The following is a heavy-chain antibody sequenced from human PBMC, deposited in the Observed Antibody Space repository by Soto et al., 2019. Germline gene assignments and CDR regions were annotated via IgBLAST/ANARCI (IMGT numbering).Heavy chain of an antibody. J-gene: IGHJ4*02. CDR3: ARQGVAVTGLYYFDY. V-gene: IGHV4-59*08. CDR1: GGSINNYY. CDR2: IYYSGNT. D-gene: IGHD2-21*02. Sequence: SETLSLTCTVSGGSINNYYWSWLRQPPGKGLEWIGYIYYSGNTYYNPSLKSRITISVDTSKNEFSLKLRSVTAADTAVYYCARQGVAVTGLYYFDYWGQGALVTVSS.